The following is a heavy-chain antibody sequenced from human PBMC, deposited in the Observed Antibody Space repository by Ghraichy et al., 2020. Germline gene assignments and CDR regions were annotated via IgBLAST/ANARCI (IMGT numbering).Heavy chain of an antibody. V-gene: IGHV3-7*03. CDR2: IKQDGSEK. CDR1: GFTFSSYW. J-gene: IGHJ4*02. CDR3: ARTRGSQCNDY. D-gene: IGHD3-10*01. Sequence: GESLNISCAASGFTFSSYWMTWVRQAPGKGLEWVANIKQDGSEKYYVDSVKGRFTISRDNAKNSLYLQMNSLRAEDTAVYYCARTRGSQCNDYWGQGTLVTVSS.